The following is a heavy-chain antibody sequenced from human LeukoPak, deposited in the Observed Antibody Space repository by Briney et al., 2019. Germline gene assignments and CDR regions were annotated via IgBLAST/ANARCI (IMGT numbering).Heavy chain of an antibody. Sequence: GGSVRLSCEASGFTFSSYAMSWVRQAPGKGLEWVSGISGSAGNTYYADSVKGRFTISRDNSKNTLYLQMNSLRAEDTAVYYCAKDLRSAWYYFDDWGQGTLVTVSS. CDR3: AKDLRSAWYYFDD. D-gene: IGHD6-19*01. CDR1: GFTFSSYA. CDR2: ISGSAGNT. V-gene: IGHV3-23*01. J-gene: IGHJ4*02.